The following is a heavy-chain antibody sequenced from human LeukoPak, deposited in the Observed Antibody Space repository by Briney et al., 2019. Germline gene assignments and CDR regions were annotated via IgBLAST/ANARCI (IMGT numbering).Heavy chain of an antibody. CDR2: INQDGSKE. Sequence: GSLRLSCAASGFTFSNYWMTWVRQAPGKGLEWVAHINQDGSKEYYMDSVKARFTISRDNAKNSLSLQMNSLRAEDTAVYYCVRDGGVSGYDLLDYWGQGTLVTVYS. CDR3: VRDGGVSGYDLLDY. D-gene: IGHD5-12*01. V-gene: IGHV3-7*01. J-gene: IGHJ4*02. CDR1: GFTFSNYW.